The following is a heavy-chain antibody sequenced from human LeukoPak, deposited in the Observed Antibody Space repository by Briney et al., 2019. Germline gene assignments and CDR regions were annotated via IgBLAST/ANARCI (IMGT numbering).Heavy chain of an antibody. CDR3: ARSVDDFWSGSIEVYYYYYMGV. CDR2: IYYSGST. V-gene: IGHV4-59*01. CDR1: GGSISSYY. Sequence: SEALSLACTVSGGSISSYYGSWIRQPPGKGLEWIGYIYYSGSTNYNPSLKSRVTISVDTSKNQFSLKLSSVTAADTAVYYCARSVDDFWSGSIEVYYYYYMGVWGKGTTVTVSS. D-gene: IGHD3-3*01. J-gene: IGHJ6*03.